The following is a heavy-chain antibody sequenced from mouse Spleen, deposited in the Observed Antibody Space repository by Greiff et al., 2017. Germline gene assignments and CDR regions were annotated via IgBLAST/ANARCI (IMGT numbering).Heavy chain of an antibody. CDR1: GFSLTSYA. CDR3: ARYDVEDYAMDY. D-gene: IGHD2-14*01. J-gene: IGHJ4*01. CDR2: IWRGGGT. Sequence: VQLKQSGPGLVAPSQSLSITCTVSGFSLTSYAIDWVRQSPGKGLEWLGVIWRGGGTNYNSDLKSSLSISKDNSKSQVFLKMNSLQTDDTAIYYCARYDVEDYAMDYWGQGTSVTVSS. V-gene: IGHV2-6*01.